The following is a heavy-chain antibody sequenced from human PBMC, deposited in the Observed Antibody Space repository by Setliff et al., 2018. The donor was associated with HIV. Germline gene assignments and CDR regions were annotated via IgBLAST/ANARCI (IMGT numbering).Heavy chain of an antibody. CDR1: GYTFTSYG. J-gene: IGHJ4*02. V-gene: IGHV1-18*01. CDR2: ISGYSGNT. Sequence: ASVKVSCKASGYTFTSYGISWLRQAPGQGLEWMGWISGYSGNTNYAQKFQDRVTMTIDTPTSTVYMELRSLRSDDTAVYHCARVQWVVSSNVGLDYWGQGTQVTVSS. CDR3: ARVQWVVSSNVGLDY. D-gene: IGHD6-19*01.